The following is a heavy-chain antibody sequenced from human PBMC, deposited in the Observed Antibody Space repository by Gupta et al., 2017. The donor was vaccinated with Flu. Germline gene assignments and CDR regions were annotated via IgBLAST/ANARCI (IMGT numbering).Heavy chain of an antibody. D-gene: IGHD6-13*01. Sequence: QVQLQPWGAGLLKPSVPLSVTCAVYGASFRGYYWSWIRQPPGKGLEWIGEINHSGSTNYNPSLKSRVTISVDTSKNQFSLKLSSVTAADTAVYYGARGRVSSSRIFDYWGQGTLVTVSS. V-gene: IGHV4-34*01. CDR2: INHSGST. CDR3: ARGRVSSSRIFDY. CDR1: GASFRGYY. J-gene: IGHJ4*02.